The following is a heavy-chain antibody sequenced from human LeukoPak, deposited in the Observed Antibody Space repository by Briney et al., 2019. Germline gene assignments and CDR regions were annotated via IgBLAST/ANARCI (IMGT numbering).Heavy chain of an antibody. D-gene: IGHD3-22*01. Sequence: GASVKVSCKASGYTFTSYYMHWVRQAPGQGLEWMGIINPSGGSTSYAQKFQGRVTMTRDTSTSTAYMELSSLRSEDTAVYYCARDGRSYYDSSGILDYWGQGTLVTVSS. CDR1: GYTFTSYY. J-gene: IGHJ4*02. CDR3: ARDGRSYYDSSGILDY. CDR2: INPSGGST. V-gene: IGHV1-46*01.